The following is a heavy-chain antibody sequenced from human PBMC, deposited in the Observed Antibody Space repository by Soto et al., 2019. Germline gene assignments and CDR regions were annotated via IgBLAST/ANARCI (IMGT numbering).Heavy chain of an antibody. D-gene: IGHD2-15*01. Sequence: SETLSLTCTVSGGSINSNNYYWSWIRQPPGKGLAWIASLYNDGSTYYSPSLKSRVTISADTSKNQFSLKLKSVTAADTAVYYCAKVVVAATRHTDFDSWGQGTLVTVSS. J-gene: IGHJ4*02. CDR1: GGSINSNNYY. CDR3: AKVVVAATRHTDFDS. V-gene: IGHV4-39*01. CDR2: LYNDGST.